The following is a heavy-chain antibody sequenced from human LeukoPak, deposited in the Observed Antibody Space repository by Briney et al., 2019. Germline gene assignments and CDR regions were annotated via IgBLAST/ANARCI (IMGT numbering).Heavy chain of an antibody. J-gene: IGHJ6*02. Sequence: SETLSLTCAVYGGSFSGYYWSWIRQPPGKGLEWIGEINHSGSTNYNPSLKSRVTISVDTSKNQSSLKLSSVTAADTAVYYCARGLRGYSYGQRGYYYGMDVWGQGTTVTVSS. CDR3: ARGLRGYSYGQRGYYYGMDV. CDR1: GGSFSGYY. V-gene: IGHV4-34*01. D-gene: IGHD5-18*01. CDR2: INHSGST.